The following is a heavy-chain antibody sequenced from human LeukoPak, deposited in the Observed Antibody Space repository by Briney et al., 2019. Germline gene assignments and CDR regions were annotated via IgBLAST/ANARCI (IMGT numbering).Heavy chain of an antibody. V-gene: IGHV4-59*01. J-gene: IGHJ3*02. CDR3: ARDSTPYSSGWYRDAFDI. CDR2: IYYSGST. D-gene: IGHD6-19*01. CDR1: GGSISSYY. Sequence: SETLSLTCTVSGGSISSYYWSWIRQPPGKGLEWIGYIYYSGSTNYNPSLKSRVTISVDTSKNQFSLRLSSVTAADTAVYYCARDSTPYSSGWYRDAFDIWGQGTMVTVSS.